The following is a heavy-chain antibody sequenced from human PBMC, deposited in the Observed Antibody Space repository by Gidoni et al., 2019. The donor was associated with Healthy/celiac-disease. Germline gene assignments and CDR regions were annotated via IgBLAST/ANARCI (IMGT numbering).Heavy chain of an antibody. CDR3: AKDEGYYSPLGDY. V-gene: IGHV3-23*01. CDR1: GCTFSSYA. J-gene: IGHJ4*02. D-gene: IGHD3-10*01. Sequence: EGQLWESGGGWGQPGGALRLACDASGCTFSSYAMSWVSQAPGKGLEWVSAISGSVGSTYYADSVKGRFTISRDNSKNTLYLQMNSLRAEDTAVYYCAKDEGYYSPLGDYWGQGTLVTVSS. CDR2: ISGSVGST.